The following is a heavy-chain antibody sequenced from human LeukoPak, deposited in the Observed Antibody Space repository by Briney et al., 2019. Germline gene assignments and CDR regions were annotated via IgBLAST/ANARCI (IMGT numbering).Heavy chain of an antibody. D-gene: IGHD3-22*01. CDR3: ARVVEAYYDSSGYSDY. CDR1: GFTFSSYN. V-gene: IGHV3-48*02. CDR2: ISSSSSTI. J-gene: IGHJ4*02. Sequence: GGSLRLSCAASGFTFSSYNMNWVRQAPGKGLEWVSYISSSSSTIYYADSVKGRFTISRDNAKNSLYLQMNSLRDEDTAVYYCARVVEAYYDSSGYSDYWGQGTLVTVSS.